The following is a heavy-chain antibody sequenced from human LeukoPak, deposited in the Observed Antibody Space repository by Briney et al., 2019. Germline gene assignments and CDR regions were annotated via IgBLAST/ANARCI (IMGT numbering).Heavy chain of an antibody. CDR1: GGSFSGYY. CDR3: AGSVAGVGLDY. Sequence: PSETLSLTCAVYGGSFSGYYWSWICQPPGKGLEWIGEINHSGSTNYNPSLKSRVTISVDTSKNQFSLKLSSVTAADTAVYYCAGSVAGVGLDYWGQGTLVTVSS. J-gene: IGHJ4*02. D-gene: IGHD6-19*01. CDR2: INHSGST. V-gene: IGHV4-34*01.